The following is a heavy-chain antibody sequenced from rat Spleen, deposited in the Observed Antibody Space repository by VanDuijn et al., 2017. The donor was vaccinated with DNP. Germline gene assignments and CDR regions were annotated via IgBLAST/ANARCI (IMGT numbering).Heavy chain of an antibody. V-gene: IGHV5-22*01. CDR2: IGSPAYAP. D-gene: IGHD4-3*01. Sequence: EVQLVESGGGLVQPGRSLKLSCAASGFTFSAYYMAWVRQAPAKGLEWVAYIGSPAYAPYYTDSVKGRFTISRDNAKSTLSLQMNSLISEDIATYYCIRWNSGHFDYWGQGVMVTVSS. CDR3: IRWNSGHFDY. J-gene: IGHJ2*01. CDR1: GFTFSAYY.